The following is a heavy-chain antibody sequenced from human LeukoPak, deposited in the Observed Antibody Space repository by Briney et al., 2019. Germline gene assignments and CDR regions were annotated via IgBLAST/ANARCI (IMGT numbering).Heavy chain of an antibody. CDR2: FYTSGST. V-gene: IGHV4-4*09. CDR3: ARGSRFSGFIGY. CDR1: GGSISNYY. J-gene: IGHJ4*02. Sequence: SETLSLTCTVSGGSISNYYWTWIRQPPGKGLEWIGYFYTSGSTDYNPSLKSRVTISVDTSKNQFSLKLSSVTAADTAVYYCARGSRFSGFIGYWGQGTLVTVSS. D-gene: IGHD3-22*01.